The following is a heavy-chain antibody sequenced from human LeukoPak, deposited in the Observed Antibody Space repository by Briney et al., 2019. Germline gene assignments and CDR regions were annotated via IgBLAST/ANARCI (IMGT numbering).Heavy chain of an antibody. CDR3: AKSGSRPGYYYYYYMDV. D-gene: IGHD2-15*01. V-gene: IGHV3-23*01. Sequence: GGSLRLSCAASGFTFSSYAMSWVRQAPGKGLEWVSAISGSGGSTYYADSVKGRFTISRDNSKNTLYLQMNSLRAEDTAVYYCAKSGSRPGYYYYYYMDVWGKGTTVTVSS. CDR1: GFTFSSYA. J-gene: IGHJ6*03. CDR2: ISGSGGST.